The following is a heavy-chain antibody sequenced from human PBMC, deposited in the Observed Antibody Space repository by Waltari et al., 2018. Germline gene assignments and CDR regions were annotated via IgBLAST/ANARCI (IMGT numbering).Heavy chain of an antibody. CDR2: IYTSGST. CDR1: GGSISSGSYY. V-gene: IGHV4-61*02. D-gene: IGHD4-4*01. CDR3: ARVGVTRKYYYYYYMDV. Sequence: QVQLQESGPGLVKPSQTLSLTCTVSGGSISSGSYYWSWIRQPAGKGLEWIGRIYTSGSTNYNPSLKSRVTISVDTSKNQFSLKLSSVTAADTVVYYCARVGVTRKYYYYYYMDVWGKGTTVTVSS. J-gene: IGHJ6*03.